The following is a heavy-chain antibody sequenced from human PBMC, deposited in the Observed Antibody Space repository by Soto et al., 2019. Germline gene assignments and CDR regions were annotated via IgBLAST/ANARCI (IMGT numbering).Heavy chain of an antibody. D-gene: IGHD4-17*01. V-gene: IGHV4-39*01. Sequence: PSETLSLTCTVSGGSISSSSYYWGWIRQPPGKGLEWIGSIYYSGSTYYNPSLKSRVTISVDTSKNQFSLKLSSVTAADTAVYYCARSPTGHLLWFDPWGQGTLVTVSS. CDR2: IYYSGST. CDR1: GGSISSSSYY. J-gene: IGHJ5*02. CDR3: ARSPTGHLLWFDP.